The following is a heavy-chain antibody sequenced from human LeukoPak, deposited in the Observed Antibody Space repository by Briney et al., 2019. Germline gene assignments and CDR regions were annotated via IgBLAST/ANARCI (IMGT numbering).Heavy chain of an antibody. D-gene: IGHD3-10*01. CDR1: GGSISSGYY. Sequence: PSQTLSLTCNVSGGSISSGYYWGWIRQPPGKGLEWIGSIYHSGSTYYNPSLKSRVTISVDTSKNQFSLKLSSVTAADTAVYYCARTQWFGELLFDYWGQGTLVTVSS. CDR3: ARTQWFGELLFDY. J-gene: IGHJ4*02. CDR2: IYHSGST. V-gene: IGHV4-38-2*02.